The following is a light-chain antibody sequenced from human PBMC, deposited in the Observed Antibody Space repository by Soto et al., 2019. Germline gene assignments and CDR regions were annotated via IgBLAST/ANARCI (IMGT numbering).Light chain of an antibody. J-gene: IGKJ1*01. CDR1: HIFSSY. CDR3: QQRSNWPGA. CDR2: DAS. V-gene: IGKV3-11*01. Sequence: IVLRQSPATLSLSPGERATLSCRASHIFSSYLVWYQQKPGQPPRLLIYDASNRAAGIPARFSGSGSGTDFTLTISSLEPEDFAVYYCQQRSNWPGAFGQGTKVDIK.